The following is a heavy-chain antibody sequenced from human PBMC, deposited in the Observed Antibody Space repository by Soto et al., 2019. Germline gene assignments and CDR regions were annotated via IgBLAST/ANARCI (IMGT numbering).Heavy chain of an antibody. CDR3: ARGGSSWSAEYYQH. V-gene: IGHV1-18*01. J-gene: IGHJ1*01. D-gene: IGHD6-13*01. CDR2: ISGYNGNT. Sequence: QVQLVQSGAEVKKPGASVKVSCKASGYTFTNYGISWVRQAPGQGPEWMGWISGYNGNTNYAQNLQGRVTMTTDTSTSTAHMELRSLRSDDTAVYYCARGGSSWSAEYYQHWGQGTLVIVSS. CDR1: GYTFTNYG.